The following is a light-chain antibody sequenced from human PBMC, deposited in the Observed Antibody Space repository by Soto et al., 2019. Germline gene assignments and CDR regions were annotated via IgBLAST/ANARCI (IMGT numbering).Light chain of an antibody. CDR1: QSVRNNY. CDR3: QQYGSSPPYT. J-gene: IGKJ2*01. V-gene: IGKV3-20*01. CDR2: GSS. Sequence: EVVLTQSPGTLSLSPGERATLSCRASQSVRNNYLAWYQQKPGQSPKHLIFGSSDRATGSPDRFSGSGSGTDFTLTISRLEPEDFAVYYCQQYGSSPPYTFGQGTKLEIK.